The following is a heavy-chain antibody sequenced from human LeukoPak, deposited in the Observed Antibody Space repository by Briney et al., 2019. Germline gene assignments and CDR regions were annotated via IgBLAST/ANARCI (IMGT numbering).Heavy chain of an antibody. CDR3: ARDNASGYDYRFDY. CDR2: IYYTGSS. D-gene: IGHD5-12*01. V-gene: IGHV4-59*01. CDR1: GGSISSSY. J-gene: IGHJ4*02. Sequence: SETLFLTCTVSGGSISSSYWSWIRQPPGKGLEWIGYIYYTGSSSYNPSLNSRVTISLDTSKNQFSLRLSSVTAADTAVYYCARDNASGYDYRFDYWGQGTLVTVSS.